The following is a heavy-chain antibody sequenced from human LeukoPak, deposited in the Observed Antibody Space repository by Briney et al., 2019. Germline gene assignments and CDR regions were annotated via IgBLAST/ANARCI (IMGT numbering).Heavy chain of an antibody. CDR2: ISGSGGST. CDR1: GFTFSSYA. D-gene: IGHD4-17*01. V-gene: IGHV3-23*01. J-gene: IGHJ4*02. Sequence: GGSLRLSCAASGFTFSSYAMSWVRQAPGKGLEWVSTISGSGGSTYYADSVKGRFTISRGNSKNTLYLQMNSLRAEDTAVHYCAKGPYGDYPDYFDYWGQGTLVTVSS. CDR3: AKGPYGDYPDYFDY.